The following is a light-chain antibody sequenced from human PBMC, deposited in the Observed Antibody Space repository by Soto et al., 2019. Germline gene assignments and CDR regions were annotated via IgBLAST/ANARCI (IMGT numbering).Light chain of an antibody. J-gene: IGKJ3*01. CDR2: AAS. CDR3: QNYNSAPLT. V-gene: IGKV1-27*01. CDR1: QGISNS. Sequence: DIQMTQSPSSLSASVGDTVTITCRASQGISNSLAWFQQKPGRVPQFLIYAASTLQPGVPPRFSGSGSGTDFTPTISSLQPEDVATDYCQNYNSAPLTFGPGTRVDIK.